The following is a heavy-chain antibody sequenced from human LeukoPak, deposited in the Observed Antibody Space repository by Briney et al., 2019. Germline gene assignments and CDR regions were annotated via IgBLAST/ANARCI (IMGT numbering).Heavy chain of an antibody. Sequence: SETLSLTCTVSGGSISSGSYYWSWIRQPAGKGLEWIGRIYTSGSTNYNPSLKSRVTISVDTSKNQFSLKLSSVTAADTAVYYCARGPVVVPAATVEPPGWFDPWGQGTLVTVSS. D-gene: IGHD2-2*01. CDR3: ARGPVVVPAATVEPPGWFDP. V-gene: IGHV4-61*02. J-gene: IGHJ5*02. CDR1: GGSISSGSYY. CDR2: IYTSGST.